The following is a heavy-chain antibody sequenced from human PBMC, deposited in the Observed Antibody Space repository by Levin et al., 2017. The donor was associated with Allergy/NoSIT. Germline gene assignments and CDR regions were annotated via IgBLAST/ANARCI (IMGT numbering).Heavy chain of an antibody. CDR1: GFTFSSYS. D-gene: IGHD6-6*01. CDR3: ARVGGSSYYFDY. Sequence: LSLTCAASGFTFSSYSMNWVRQAPGKGLEWVSSISSSSSYIYYADSVKGRFTISRDNAKNSLYLQMNSLRAEDTAVYYCARVGGSSYYFDYWGQGTLVTVSS. CDR2: ISSSSSYI. V-gene: IGHV3-21*01. J-gene: IGHJ4*02.